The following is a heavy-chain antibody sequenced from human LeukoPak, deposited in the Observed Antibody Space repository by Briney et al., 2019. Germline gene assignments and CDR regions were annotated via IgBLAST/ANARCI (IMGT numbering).Heavy chain of an antibody. CDR2: IYPGDSDT. J-gene: IGHJ3*02. D-gene: IGHD6-19*01. CDR3: ARRRASSGWYHDAFDI. V-gene: IGHV5-51*01. CDR1: GYSFTSYW. Sequence: GESLKISCKGSGYSFTSYWIGWVRQMPGKGLEWMGIIYPGDSDTRYSPSFQGQVTISADKSISTAYLQWSSLKASDTAMYYCARRRASSGWYHDAFDIWGQGTMVTVSS.